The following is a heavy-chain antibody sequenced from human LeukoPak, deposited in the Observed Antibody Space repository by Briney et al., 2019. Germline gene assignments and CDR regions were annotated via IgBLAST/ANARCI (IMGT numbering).Heavy chain of an antibody. Sequence: GGSLRLSCAASGFTVSSNYMSWVRQAPGKGLEWVSVIYSGGSTYYADSVKGRFTISRDNSKNTLYLQMNSLRAEDTAVYYCARGGLWSENYYGMDVWGQGTTVTVSS. V-gene: IGHV3-66*02. J-gene: IGHJ6*02. D-gene: IGHD5-18*01. CDR1: GFTVSSNY. CDR2: IYSGGST. CDR3: ARGGLWSENYYGMDV.